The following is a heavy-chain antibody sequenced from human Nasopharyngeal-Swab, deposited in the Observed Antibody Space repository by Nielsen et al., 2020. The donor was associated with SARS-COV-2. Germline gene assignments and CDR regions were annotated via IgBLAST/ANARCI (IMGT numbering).Heavy chain of an antibody. CDR3: ARASVAGDFDY. CDR2: IYYSGST. D-gene: IGHD6-19*01. Sequence: SETLSLTCTVSGGSISSYYWSWIRQPPGKGLEWIGYIYYSGSTNYNPSLKSRVTISVDKSKNQFSLKLSSVTAADTAVYYCARASVAGDFDYWGQGTLVTVSS. V-gene: IGHV4-59*12. J-gene: IGHJ4*02. CDR1: GGSISSYY.